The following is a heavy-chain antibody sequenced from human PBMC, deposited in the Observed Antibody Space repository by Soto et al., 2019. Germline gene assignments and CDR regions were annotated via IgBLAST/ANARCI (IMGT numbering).Heavy chain of an antibody. CDR2: INPSGGST. D-gene: IGHD3-3*01. J-gene: IGHJ6*03. CDR3: ARVSSSGYYYYYYYMDV. Sequence: ASVKVSCTASGYTFTIYYMHWVRQAPGQGLEWMGIINPSGGSTSYAQKFQGRVTMTRDTSTSTVYMELNSLRSEDTAVYYCARVSSSGYYYYYYYMDVWGKGTTVTVSS. CDR1: GYTFTIYY. V-gene: IGHV1-46*03.